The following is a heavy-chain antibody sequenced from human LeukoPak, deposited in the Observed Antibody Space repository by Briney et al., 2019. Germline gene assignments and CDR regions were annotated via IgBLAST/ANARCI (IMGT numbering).Heavy chain of an antibody. D-gene: IGHD6-19*01. CDR2: IIPILGIA. Sequence: ASVKVSCKASGGTFSSYAISWVRQAPGQGLEWMGRIIPILGIANYAQKFQGRVTITADKSTSTAYMELSSLRSEDTAVYYCAREPEGSGWYDYWGQGTLVTVSS. CDR3: AREPEGSGWYDY. CDR1: GGTFSSYA. J-gene: IGHJ4*02. V-gene: IGHV1-69*04.